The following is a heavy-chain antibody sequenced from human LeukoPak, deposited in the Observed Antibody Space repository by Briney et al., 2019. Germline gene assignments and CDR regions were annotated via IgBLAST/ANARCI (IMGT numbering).Heavy chain of an antibody. CDR2: ISSSSSYI. CDR1: GLTFNSYS. V-gene: IGHV3-21*01. Sequence: PGGPLRLSCAASGLTFNSYSMNWVRQASGKGLEWVSSISSSSSYIYYADSVKGRFTISRDNAKNSLYLQMNSLRAEDTAVYYCAREGGYYDSSGYYDYWGQGTLVTVSS. D-gene: IGHD3-22*01. CDR3: AREGGYYDSSGYYDY. J-gene: IGHJ4*02.